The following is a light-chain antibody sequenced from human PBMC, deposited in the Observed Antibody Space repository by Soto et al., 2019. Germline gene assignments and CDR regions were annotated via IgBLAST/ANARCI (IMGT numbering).Light chain of an antibody. J-gene: IGLJ2*01. CDR1: ASNIGTHF. V-gene: IGLV1-51*01. Sequence: QSVLTQPPSVSAAPGQRVTISCSGSASNIGTHFVSWYQQFPGAAPKLLIYDNDERPSDIPDRFSGSKSDTSATLTITGLQTGCEAEYYVGTWDSGVTVGLFGGGTK. CDR2: DND. CDR3: GTWDSGVTVGL.